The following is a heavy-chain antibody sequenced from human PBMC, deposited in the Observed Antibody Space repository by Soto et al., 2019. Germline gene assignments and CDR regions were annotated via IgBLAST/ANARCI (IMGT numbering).Heavy chain of an antibody. Sequence: GGSLRLSCAASGFTFSSYGMHWVRQAPGKGLEWVAVIWYDGSNKYYADSVKGRFTISRDNSRNTLYLQMNSLRAEDTAVYYCSRSLGYSSSWYLAYYGMDVWGQGTTVTVS. V-gene: IGHV3-33*01. CDR2: IWYDGSNK. CDR1: GFTFSSYG. J-gene: IGHJ6*02. D-gene: IGHD6-13*01. CDR3: SRSLGYSSSWYLAYYGMDV.